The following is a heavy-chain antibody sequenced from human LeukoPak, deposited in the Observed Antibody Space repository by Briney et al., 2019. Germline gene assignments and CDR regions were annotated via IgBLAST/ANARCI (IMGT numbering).Heavy chain of an antibody. Sequence: ASVKVSCTASGGTFSSYAISWVREAPGQGLEWMGGIIPIFGTANYAQKFQGRVTITADESTSTAYMELSSLRSEDTAVYYCARLYLGYCSSTSCYPGGYYGMDVWGKGTTVTVSS. CDR1: GGTFSSYA. CDR2: IIPIFGTA. V-gene: IGHV1-69*01. D-gene: IGHD2-2*01. J-gene: IGHJ6*04. CDR3: ARLYLGYCSSTSCYPGGYYGMDV.